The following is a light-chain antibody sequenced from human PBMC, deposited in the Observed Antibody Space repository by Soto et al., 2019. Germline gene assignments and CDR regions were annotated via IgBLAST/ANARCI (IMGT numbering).Light chain of an antibody. Sequence: QSVLTQPPSVSGAPGQRVTISCTGSSSNIGAHYDVHWYQQLPGTAPKLLIHANNNRPSGVPDRFSGSKSGTSASLAITGLQAEDEADYYCQSYDSSLSGWVFGGGTKLTVL. V-gene: IGLV1-40*01. J-gene: IGLJ3*02. CDR1: SSNIGAHYD. CDR3: QSYDSSLSGWV. CDR2: ANN.